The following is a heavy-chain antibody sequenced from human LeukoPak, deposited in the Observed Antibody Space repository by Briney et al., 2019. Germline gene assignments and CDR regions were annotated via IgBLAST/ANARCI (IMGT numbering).Heavy chain of an antibody. CDR3: AKGGQGYCSSTSCYRWWGYYYYMDV. D-gene: IGHD2-2*02. V-gene: IGHV3-23*01. CDR2: ISGSGGST. J-gene: IGHJ6*03. CDR1: GFTFSSCA. Sequence: GGSLRLSCAASGFTFSSCAMSWVRQAPGKGLEWVSGISGSGGSTYYADSVKGRFTISRDNSKNTLYLQMNSLRAEDTAVYYCAKGGQGYCSSTSCYRWWGYYYYMDVWGKGTTVNVSS.